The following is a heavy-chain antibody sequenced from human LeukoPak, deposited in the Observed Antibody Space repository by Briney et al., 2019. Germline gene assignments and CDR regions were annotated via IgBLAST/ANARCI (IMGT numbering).Heavy chain of an antibody. CDR1: GFIFSSHE. D-gene: IGHD6-13*01. CDR3: ARVGYSSSWHSGSAFDI. V-gene: IGHV3-48*03. J-gene: IGHJ3*02. CDR2: ISNGDRTT. Sequence: GGSLRLSCAASGFIFSSHEMNWVRQAPGKGLEWVSYISNGDRTTKYADSVEGRFTISRDNAQNSLFLQMNSLTAEDTAVYYCARVGYSSSWHSGSAFDIWGQGTMVIVSS.